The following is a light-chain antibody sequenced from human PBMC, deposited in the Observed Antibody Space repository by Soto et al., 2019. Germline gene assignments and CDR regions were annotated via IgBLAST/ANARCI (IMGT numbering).Light chain of an antibody. CDR2: EVS. J-gene: IGLJ1*01. CDR1: SSDVGGYNY. CDR3: NSYTSKSTWF. V-gene: IGLV2-14*01. Sequence: QSALTQPASVSGSPGQSITISCTGTSSDVGGYNYVSWYQQHPGKAPKLIIYEVSNRPSGVSNRFSGSKSGNTASLTISGLQAEDEADYYCNSYTSKSTWFFGTGTKLTVL.